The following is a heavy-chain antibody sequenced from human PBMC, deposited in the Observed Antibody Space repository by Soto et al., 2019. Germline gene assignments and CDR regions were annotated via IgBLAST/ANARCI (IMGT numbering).Heavy chain of an antibody. V-gene: IGHV1-18*01. D-gene: IGHD6-19*01. CDR2: IHTYNGNT. Sequence: QVQLVQSGAGVKKPGASVKVYCKASGYTFTDYGISWVRQAPGQGLEWMGWIHTYNGNTNYAQKVQGRVTMTTDSSTSTAYMELRSLRSDDTAVYYCARDAQYSSRWHPIDYWGQGTLVTVSS. CDR3: ARDAQYSSRWHPIDY. J-gene: IGHJ4*02. CDR1: GYTFTDYG.